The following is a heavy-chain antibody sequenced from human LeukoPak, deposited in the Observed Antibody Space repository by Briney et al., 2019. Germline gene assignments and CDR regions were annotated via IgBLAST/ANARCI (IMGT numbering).Heavy chain of an antibody. Sequence: PSETLSLTCTVSGGSISSSSYYWGWIRQPPGKGLEWIGSIYYSGSTYYNPSLKSRVTISVDTSKNQFSLKLSSVTAADTAVYYCAREFDDYVWGSPRWGQGTLVTVSS. CDR1: GGSISSSSYY. CDR2: IYYSGST. V-gene: IGHV4-39*07. D-gene: IGHD3-16*01. CDR3: AREFDDYVWGSPR. J-gene: IGHJ4*02.